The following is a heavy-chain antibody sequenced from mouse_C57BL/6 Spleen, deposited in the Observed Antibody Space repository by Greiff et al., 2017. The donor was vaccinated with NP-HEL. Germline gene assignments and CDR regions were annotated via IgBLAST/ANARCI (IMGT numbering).Heavy chain of an antibody. J-gene: IGHJ3*01. CDR2: IWWDDDK. CDR1: GFSLSTFGMG. D-gene: IGHD2-1*01. V-gene: IGHV8-8*01. CDR3: ARIAHYYGNYPFAY. Sequence: QVTLKESGPGLLQPSQTLSLTCSFSGFSLSTFGMGVGWLRQPSGKGLEWLAHIWWDDDKYYNPALKSRLTISKDTSKNPLFLKIANVDTADTATDYCARIAHYYGNYPFAYWGQGTLVTVSA.